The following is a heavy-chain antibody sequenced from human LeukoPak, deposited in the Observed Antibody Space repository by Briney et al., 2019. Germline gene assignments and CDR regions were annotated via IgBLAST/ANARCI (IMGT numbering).Heavy chain of an antibody. J-gene: IGHJ5*02. Sequence: PSETLSLTCAVYGGSFSGYYWSWIRHPPGMGLEWIGEINHSGSTNYNPSLTSRVTISVDTSKNQFSLRLSSVPAADTAVYYCARAWPYCSGGSCYYERGLFDPWGQGTLVTVSS. CDR1: GGSFSGYY. D-gene: IGHD2-15*01. V-gene: IGHV4-34*01. CDR3: ARAWPYCSGGSCYYERGLFDP. CDR2: INHSGST.